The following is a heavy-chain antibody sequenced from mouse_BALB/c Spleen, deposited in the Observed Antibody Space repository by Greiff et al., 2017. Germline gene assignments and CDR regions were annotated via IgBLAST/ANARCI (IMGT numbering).Heavy chain of an antibody. V-gene: IGHV2-4-1*01. D-gene: IGHD1-2*01. CDR1: GFSLTSYG. CDR3: ARNSPYYGYVYWYFDV. J-gene: IGHJ1*01. Sequence: VQVVESGPGLVQPSQSLSITCTVSGFSLTSYGVHWVRQSPGKGLEWLGVIWSGGSTDYNAAFISRLSISKDNSKSQVFFKMNSLQADDTAIYYCARNSPYYGYVYWYFDVWGAGTTVTVSS. CDR2: IWSGGST.